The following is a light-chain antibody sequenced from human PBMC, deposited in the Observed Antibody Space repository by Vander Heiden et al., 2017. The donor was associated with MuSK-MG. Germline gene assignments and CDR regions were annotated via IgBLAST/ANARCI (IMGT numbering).Light chain of an antibody. J-gene: IGLJ2*01. CDR1: TSNIGAGYH. CDR2: RNT. Sequence: QSVLTPPPSVSGAPGQRVTISCTGSTSNIGAGYHVHWYQQLPGTAPKVLIYRNTNRPSGVPNRFSGSKSGTSDSLAITGLQAEDEADYYCQSYDSSLSVGVFGGGTKMTGL. V-gene: IGLV1-40*01. CDR3: QSYDSSLSVGV.